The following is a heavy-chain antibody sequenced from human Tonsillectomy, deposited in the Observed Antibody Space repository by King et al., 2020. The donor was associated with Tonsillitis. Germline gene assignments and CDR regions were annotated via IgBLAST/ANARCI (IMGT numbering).Heavy chain of an antibody. D-gene: IGHD6-19*01. CDR2: ISSSGSHT. CDR3: ASPLFGEQWLVPFDY. CDR1: GFTFSDYY. Sequence: VQLVESGGGLVKPGGSLRLSCAASGFTFSDYYMSWIRQAPGKGLEWVSHISSSGSHTNYADSVKGRFTISRDNAKNSLYLQMNSLKAEDTAVYYCASPLFGEQWLVPFDYWGQGTLVTVSS. V-gene: IGHV3-11*06. J-gene: IGHJ4*02.